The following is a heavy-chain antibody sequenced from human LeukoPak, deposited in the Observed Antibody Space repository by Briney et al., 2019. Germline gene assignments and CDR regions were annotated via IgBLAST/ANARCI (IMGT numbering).Heavy chain of an antibody. CDR2: IYYSGST. D-gene: IGHD4-23*01. J-gene: IGHJ3*02. Sequence: SETLSLTCTVSGGSISSYYWSWIRQPPGKGLEWIGYIYYSGSTNYNPSLKSRVTILVDTSKNQFSLKLSSVTAADTAVYYCARVIPYGGNSDAFDIWGQGTMVTVSS. CDR3: ARVIPYGGNSDAFDI. CDR1: GGSISSYY. V-gene: IGHV4-59*01.